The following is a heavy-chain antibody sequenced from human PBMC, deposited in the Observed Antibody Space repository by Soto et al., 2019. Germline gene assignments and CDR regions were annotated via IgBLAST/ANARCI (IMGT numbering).Heavy chain of an antibody. CDR1: GFTFSSYS. CDR3: ARDYYYDSSGYSRPYSTAPKPRNV. D-gene: IGHD3-22*01. CDR2: ISSSSSTI. Sequence: GGSLRLSCAASGFTFSSYSMNWVRQAPGKGLEWVSYISSSSSTIYYADFVKGRFTISRDNAKNSLYLQMNSLRDEDTAVYYCARDYYYDSSGYSRPYSTAPKPRNVWGQGTLVTVSS. J-gene: IGHJ4*02. V-gene: IGHV3-48*02.